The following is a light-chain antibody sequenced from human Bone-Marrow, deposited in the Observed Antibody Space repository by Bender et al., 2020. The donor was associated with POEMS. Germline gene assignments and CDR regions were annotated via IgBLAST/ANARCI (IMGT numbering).Light chain of an antibody. CDR3: NSRDKSGNHLGVL. CDR1: SLRSYS. CDR2: DKN. V-gene: IGLV3-19*01. Sequence: SSELTQDPAVSVALGQTVRITCQGDSLRSYSASWFQQRPGQAPVLVMYDKNKRPSGIPDRFSGSNSGNTASLTITGAQAEDEADYYCNSRDKSGNHLGVLFGGGTKLTVL. J-gene: IGLJ3*02.